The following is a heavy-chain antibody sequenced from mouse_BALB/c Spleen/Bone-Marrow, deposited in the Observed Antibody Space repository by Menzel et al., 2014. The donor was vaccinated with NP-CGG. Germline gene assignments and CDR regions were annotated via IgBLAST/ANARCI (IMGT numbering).Heavy chain of an antibody. Sequence: EVNVVESGGGLVKPGGSLKLSCAVSGFTISSYGMSWGRQTPEKRLEWVATISGGGSYTYYPDSVKGRSTISRDNAKNNLYLQMSSLRSEDSALYYCATITTVAYWGQGTLVTVSA. J-gene: IGHJ3*01. D-gene: IGHD1-1*01. CDR2: ISGGGSYT. CDR1: GFTISSYG. V-gene: IGHV5-9-2*01. CDR3: ATITTVAY.